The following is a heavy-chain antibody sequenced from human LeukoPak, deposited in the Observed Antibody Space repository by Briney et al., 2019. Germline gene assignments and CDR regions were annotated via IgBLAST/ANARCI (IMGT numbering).Heavy chain of an antibody. D-gene: IGHD6-19*01. CDR1: GGSISSYY. CDR3: ARDWIAVAGTHAFGI. Sequence: SETLSLTCTVSGGSISSYYWSWIRQPAGKGLEWIGRIYTSGSTNYNPSLKSRVTISVDKSKNQFSLKLSSVTAADTAVYYCARDWIAVAGTHAFGIWGQGTMVTVSS. CDR2: IYTSGST. V-gene: IGHV4-4*07. J-gene: IGHJ3*02.